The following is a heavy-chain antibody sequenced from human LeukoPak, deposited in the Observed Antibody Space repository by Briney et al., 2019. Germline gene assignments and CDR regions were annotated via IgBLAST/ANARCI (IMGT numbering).Heavy chain of an antibody. Sequence: PSETLSLTCTVSGGSISSYYWSWIRQPPGKGLEWIGYIYYSGSTNYNPSLKSRVTISVDTSKNQFSLKLSSVTAADTAVYYCARESGSGSYRYWGQGTLVTVPS. V-gene: IGHV4-59*01. D-gene: IGHD3-10*01. CDR1: GGSISSYY. J-gene: IGHJ4*02. CDR3: ARESGSGSYRY. CDR2: IYYSGST.